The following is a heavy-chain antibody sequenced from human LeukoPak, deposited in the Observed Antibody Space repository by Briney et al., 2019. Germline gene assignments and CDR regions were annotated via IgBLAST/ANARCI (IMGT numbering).Heavy chain of an antibody. CDR2: INAGNGNT. Sequence: ASVKVSCTASGYTFTSYAMHWVRQAPGQRLEWMGWINAGNGNTKYSQKFQGRVTITADESTSTAYMELSSLRSEDTAVYYCARHVKRSGYYTDELDYWGQGTLVTVSS. CDR1: GYTFTSYA. D-gene: IGHD3-22*01. CDR3: ARHVKRSGYYTDELDY. J-gene: IGHJ4*02. V-gene: IGHV1-3*01.